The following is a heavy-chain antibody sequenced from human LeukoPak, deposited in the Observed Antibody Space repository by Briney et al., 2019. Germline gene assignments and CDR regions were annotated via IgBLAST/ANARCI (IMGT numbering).Heavy chain of an antibody. Sequence: GASVKVSCKASGYTFTGYYMHWVRQAPGQGLEWMGWINPNSGGTNYAQKFQGRVTMTRDTSISTAYMELSGLRSDDTAVYYCAISIAAADYYYYYGMDVWGQGTTVTVSS. V-gene: IGHV1-2*02. CDR3: AISIAAADYYYYYGMDV. CDR1: GYTFTGYY. D-gene: IGHD6-13*01. J-gene: IGHJ6*02. CDR2: INPNSGGT.